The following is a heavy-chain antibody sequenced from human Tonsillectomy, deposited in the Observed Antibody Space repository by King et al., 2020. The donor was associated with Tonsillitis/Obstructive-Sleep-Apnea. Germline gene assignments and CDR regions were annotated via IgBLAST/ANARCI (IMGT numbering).Heavy chain of an antibody. D-gene: IGHD3-22*01. CDR1: GGSFSGYY. CDR2: FNHSGST. J-gene: IGHJ3*02. V-gene: IGHV4-34*01. CDR3: AREKVIVVVPDAFDI. Sequence: VQLQQWGAGLLKPSETLSLTCAVYGGSFSGYYWSWIRQPPGKGLEWIGEFNHSGSTNYNPSLKSRVTISVDTSKNQFSLKLSSVTAADTAVYYCAREKVIVVVPDAFDIWGQGTMVTVSS.